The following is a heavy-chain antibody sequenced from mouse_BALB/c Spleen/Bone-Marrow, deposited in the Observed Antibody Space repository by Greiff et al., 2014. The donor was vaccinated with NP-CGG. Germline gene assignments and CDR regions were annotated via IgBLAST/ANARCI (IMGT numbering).Heavy chain of an antibody. CDR3: ARWYRDPHFAMDY. CDR1: GYAFSSYW. V-gene: IGHV1-80*01. CDR2: IYPGDGDT. J-gene: IGHJ4*01. D-gene: IGHD2-14*01. Sequence: VQLQHSGAELVRPGSSVKISCKASGYAFSSYWMNWVKQRPGQGLEWIGQIYPGDGDTNYNGNFKGKATLTADKSSSTAYMQLSSLTSEDSAVYFCARWYRDPHFAMDYWGPGTSVTVSS.